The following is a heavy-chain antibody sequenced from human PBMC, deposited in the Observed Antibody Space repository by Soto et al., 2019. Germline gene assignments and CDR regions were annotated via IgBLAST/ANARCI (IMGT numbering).Heavy chain of an antibody. D-gene: IGHD3-10*01. V-gene: IGHV4-39*01. Sequence: ASETLSLTCTVSGGSITSTTHYWGWIRQPPGKGLEWIGSLYYGGSAYYNPSLKSRVTISVDTSKNQFSLKLTSVTAADTAIYYCASRPYGRGGPHDYWGQGTLVTVSS. CDR3: ASRPYGRGGPHDY. CDR1: GGSITSTTHY. CDR2: LYYGGSA. J-gene: IGHJ4*02.